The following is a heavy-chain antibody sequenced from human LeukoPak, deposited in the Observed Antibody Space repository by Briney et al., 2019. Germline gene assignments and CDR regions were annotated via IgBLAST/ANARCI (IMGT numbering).Heavy chain of an antibody. CDR1: GFTYSGYR. Sequence: GGSLRLSCADSGFTYSGYRMNWVRQAPGEGLEWVANIKHDGSEKYYADFVKGRFTISRDNAKNSLYLQMDSLRAEDTAVYYCARDAGHSGYDLLDYWGQGTLVTVSS. CDR2: IKHDGSEK. CDR3: ARDAGHSGYDLLDY. J-gene: IGHJ4*02. D-gene: IGHD5-12*01. V-gene: IGHV3-7*01.